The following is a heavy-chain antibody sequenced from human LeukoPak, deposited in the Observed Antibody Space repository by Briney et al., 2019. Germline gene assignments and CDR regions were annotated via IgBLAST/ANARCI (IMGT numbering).Heavy chain of an antibody. CDR2: ISAYNGNT. J-gene: IGHJ4*02. Sequence: GASVKVSCKASGYTLTSYYITWVRQAPGQGLEWMGCISAYNGNTNYAQKLQGRVTMTTDTSTSTAYMELRTLRSEDTAVYYCARGDAVAGVFDYWGQGTLVTVSS. V-gene: IGHV1-18*01. D-gene: IGHD6-19*01. CDR1: GYTLTSYY. CDR3: ARGDAVAGVFDY.